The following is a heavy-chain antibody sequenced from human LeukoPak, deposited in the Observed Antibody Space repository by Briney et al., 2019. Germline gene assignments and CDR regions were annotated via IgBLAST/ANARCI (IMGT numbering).Heavy chain of an antibody. J-gene: IGHJ4*02. Sequence: ASVKVSCTASGYTFTSYYMHWVRQAPGQGLEWMGVSDPSGVGTNYAQKSQGRVTMTRDMSTTTVYMELSSLRSEDTAVYYCAREESGGYFDYWGQGTLVTVSS. CDR3: AREESGGYFDY. CDR1: GYTFTSYY. V-gene: IGHV1-46*01. D-gene: IGHD2-8*02. CDR2: SDPSGVGT.